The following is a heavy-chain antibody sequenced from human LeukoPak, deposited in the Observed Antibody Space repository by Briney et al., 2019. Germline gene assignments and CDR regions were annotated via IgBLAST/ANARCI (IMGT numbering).Heavy chain of an antibody. V-gene: IGHV3-74*01. D-gene: IGHD2-8*02. CDR1: GFTFSRNW. CDR2: INSDGSRT. J-gene: IGHJ3*02. Sequence: GGSLRLSCAASGFTFSRNWMHWVGQAPGKRLVWLSRINSDGSRTIYADSVKGRLTISRDNAKNTLYLEMNSLTVEDTAVYYCVSLTGHDAFDIWGQGTMVTVSS. CDR3: VSLTGHDAFDI.